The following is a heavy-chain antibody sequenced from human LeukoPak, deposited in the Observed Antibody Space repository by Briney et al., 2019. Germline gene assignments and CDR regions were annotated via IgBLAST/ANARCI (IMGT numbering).Heavy chain of an antibody. CDR2: ISGGDDGT. D-gene: IGHD2-15*01. CDR3: AKSPVSSCRGSFCYPFDY. J-gene: IGHJ4*02. V-gene: IGHV3-23*01. CDR1: GFTFSTYA. Sequence: GGSLRLSCAASGFTFSTYAMSWVRQIPGKGLEWVSAISGGDDGTYYADSVKGRFTISRDNSRNTLYQQMNTLRAEDTAVYFCAKSPVSSCRGSFCYPFDYWGQGNLVTVSS.